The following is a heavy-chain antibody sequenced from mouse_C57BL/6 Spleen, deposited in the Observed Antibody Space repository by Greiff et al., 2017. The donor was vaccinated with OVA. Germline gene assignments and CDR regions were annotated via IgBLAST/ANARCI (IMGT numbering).Heavy chain of an antibody. CDR2: ISSGSSTI. CDR1: GFTFSDYG. V-gene: IGHV5-17*01. J-gene: IGHJ1*03. Sequence: EVMLVESGGGLVKPGGSLKLSCAASGFTFSDYGMHWVRQAPEKGLEWVAYISSGSSTIYYADTVKGRFTISRDNAKNTLFLQMTSLRSEDTAMYYCARRVYYYGSSYEYFDVWGTGTTVTVSS. D-gene: IGHD1-1*01. CDR3: ARRVYYYGSSYEYFDV.